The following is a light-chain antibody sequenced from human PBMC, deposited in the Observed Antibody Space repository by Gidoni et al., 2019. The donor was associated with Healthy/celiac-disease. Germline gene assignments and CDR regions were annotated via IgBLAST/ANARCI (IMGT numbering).Light chain of an antibody. CDR2: YVS. CDR3: SSYTSSSTLV. Sequence: QSALTQPASVSGSPGQAIPISCTGTSSDVGGYNYVSLYQQHPGKPPKLMIYYVSNRPSGVSNRFSGSKSGNTASLTISGLQAEDEADYYCSSYTSSSTLVFGTGTKVTVL. V-gene: IGLV2-14*03. J-gene: IGLJ1*01. CDR1: SSDVGGYNY.